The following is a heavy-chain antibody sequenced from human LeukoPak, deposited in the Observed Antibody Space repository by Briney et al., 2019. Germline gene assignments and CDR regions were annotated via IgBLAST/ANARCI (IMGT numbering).Heavy chain of an antibody. CDR2: IAQDGSRQ. CDR1: GFTFSSYW. J-gene: IGHJ4*02. Sequence: PGGSLRLSCAASGFTFSSYWMGWVRQAPGKGLEWVANIAQDGSRQYYVDSVEGRFTVSRDNPKNSLYLQINSLRAEDTAVYYCAKHGNFVFDYWGQGTLVTVSS. D-gene: IGHD1-1*01. V-gene: IGHV3-7*01. CDR3: AKHGNFVFDY.